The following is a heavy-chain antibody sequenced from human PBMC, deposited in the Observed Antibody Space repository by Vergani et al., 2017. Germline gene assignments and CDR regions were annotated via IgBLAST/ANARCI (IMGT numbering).Heavy chain of an antibody. D-gene: IGHD3-10*01. CDR3: VRDQVTMLRGSDALDI. CDR2: IRSKAYGQAT. CDR1: GFTFGYYA. Sequence: EVQLVESGGDLVQPGRSLRLSCTASGFTFGYYAMDWFRQAPGQGLEWVGGIRSKAYGQATIYAASVNGRFTISRDDSKSNAYLQMNNLQTEDTAMYYCVRDQVTMLRGSDALDIWGQGTMVTVSS. J-gene: IGHJ3*02. V-gene: IGHV3-49*03.